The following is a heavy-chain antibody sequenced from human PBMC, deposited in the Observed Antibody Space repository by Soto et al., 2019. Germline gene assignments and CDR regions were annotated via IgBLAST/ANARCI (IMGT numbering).Heavy chain of an antibody. CDR1: GGSFSGYY. V-gene: IGHV4-34*01. D-gene: IGHD3-3*01. CDR2: INHSGST. J-gene: IGHJ5*02. Sequence: SETLSLTCAVYGGSFSGYYWSWIRQPPGKGLEWIGEINHSGSTNYNPSLKSRVTISVDTSKNQFSLKLSSVTAADTAVYYCARGTYYDFWSGYRPRVGFAPGGQGTLVTVSS. CDR3: ARGTYYDFWSGYRPRVGFAP.